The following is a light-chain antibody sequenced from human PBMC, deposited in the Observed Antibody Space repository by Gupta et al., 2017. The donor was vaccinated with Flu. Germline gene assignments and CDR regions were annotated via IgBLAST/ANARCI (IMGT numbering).Light chain of an antibody. CDR2: GAS. CDR3: QQYNRWPNT. V-gene: IGKV3-15*01. J-gene: IGKJ2*01. CDR1: QSVSSS. Sequence: ETLITQSPPTLSVSPGDRATLSRRASQSVSSSLAWYQHKPGQAPRLLIYGASTRATGIPDGFSGSGSGTEFTLTISSLQSEDFAIYYCQQYNRWPNTFGQGTRLEIK.